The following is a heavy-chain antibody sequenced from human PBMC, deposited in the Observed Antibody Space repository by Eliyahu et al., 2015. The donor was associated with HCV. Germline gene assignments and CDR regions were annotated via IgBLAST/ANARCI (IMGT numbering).Heavy chain of an antibody. V-gene: IGHV4-39*01. Sequence: QLQLQESGPGLVKPSETLSLTCTVSGGSISTSSYXWGWVRQPPGKGLEWIASIFYTGSPYYNPSLKSRITISVDRSKNQFSLNLNSVTAADTAVYYCARLGDYGDHILDYWGQGTLVTVSS. CDR2: IFYTGSP. D-gene: IGHD4-17*01. CDR1: GGSISTSSYX. CDR3: ARLGDYGDHILDY. J-gene: IGHJ4*02.